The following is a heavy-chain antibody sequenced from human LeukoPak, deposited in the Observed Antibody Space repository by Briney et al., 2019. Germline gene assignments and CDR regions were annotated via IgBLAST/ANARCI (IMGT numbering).Heavy chain of an antibody. D-gene: IGHD2-8*02. CDR2: INRSGST. J-gene: IGHJ5*02. Sequence: PSETLSLTCTVSGGSISSSSYYWGWIRQPPGKGLEWIGEINRSGSTNYNPSLKSRVTISVDTSKNQFSLKLSSVTAADTAVYYCARELVVYARFWFDPWGQGTLVTVSS. CDR1: GGSISSSSYY. V-gene: IGHV4-39*07. CDR3: ARELVVYARFWFDP.